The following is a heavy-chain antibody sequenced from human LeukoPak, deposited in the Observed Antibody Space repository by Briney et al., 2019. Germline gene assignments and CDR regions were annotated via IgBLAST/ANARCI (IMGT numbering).Heavy chain of an antibody. D-gene: IGHD3-22*01. CDR2: IYYSGST. V-gene: IGHV4-39*07. J-gene: IGHJ4*02. CDR3: ASTTHYYYDSSGYYDY. Sequence: SETLSLTCTVSGGSISSSSYYWGWIRQPPGKGLEWIGSIYYSGSTYYNPSLKSRVTISVDTSKNQFSLKLSSVTAADTAVYYCASTTHYYYDSSGYYDYWGQGTLVTVSS. CDR1: GGSISSSSYY.